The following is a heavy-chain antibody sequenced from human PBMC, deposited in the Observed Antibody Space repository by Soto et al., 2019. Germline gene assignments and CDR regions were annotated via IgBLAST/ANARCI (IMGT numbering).Heavy chain of an antibody. CDR1: GFTVSSNY. V-gene: IGHV3-53*01. CDR3: ATRPGGYSYRY. Sequence: GGSLRLSCAASGFTVSSNYMSWVRQAPGKGLEWVSVIYSGGSTYYADSVKGRFTISRDNSKNTLYLQMNSLRAEDTAVYYCATRPGGYSYRYWGQGTLVTVSS. D-gene: IGHD5-18*01. J-gene: IGHJ4*02. CDR2: IYSGGST.